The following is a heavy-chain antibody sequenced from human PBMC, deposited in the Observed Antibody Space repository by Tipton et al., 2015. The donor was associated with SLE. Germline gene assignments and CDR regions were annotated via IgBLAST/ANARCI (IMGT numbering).Heavy chain of an antibody. D-gene: IGHD1-1*01. J-gene: IGHJ4*02. CDR2: IRSKAYGGTT. CDR1: GFTFSTYS. Sequence: SLRLSCAASGFTFSTYSMSWVRQAPGKGLEWVGFIRSKAYGGTTEYAASVKGRFTISRDDSKSIAYLQMNSLKTEDTAVYYCTRALEVPLNFDYWGQGTLVTVSS. V-gene: IGHV3-49*04. CDR3: TRALEVPLNFDY.